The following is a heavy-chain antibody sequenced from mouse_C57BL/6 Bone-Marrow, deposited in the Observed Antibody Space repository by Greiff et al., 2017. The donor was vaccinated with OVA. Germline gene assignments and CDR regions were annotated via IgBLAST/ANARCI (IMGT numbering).Heavy chain of an antibody. CDR2: IHPNSGST. V-gene: IGHV1-64*01. Sequence: QVQLQQPGAELVKPGASVKLSCKASGYTFTSYWMHWVKQRPGQGLEWIGMIHPNSGSTNYNEKFTSKATLTVDKSSSTAYMQLSGLTSEDSAVDYCARSGCFDVWGTGTTVTVSS. CDR1: GYTFTSYW. CDR3: ARSGCFDV. D-gene: IGHD3-1*01. J-gene: IGHJ1*03.